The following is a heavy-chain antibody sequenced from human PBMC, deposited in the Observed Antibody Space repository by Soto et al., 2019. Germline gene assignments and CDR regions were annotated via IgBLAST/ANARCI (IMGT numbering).Heavy chain of an antibody. Sequence: QITLKESGPTLVKPTQTLTLTCTFSGFSLSTSGVGVGWIRQPPGKALEWLALIYWDDDKRYSPSLKSRLTITKDTSKNQVVLTMTNMDPVDTATYFCVYDSSAYYFDYWGQGTLVTVSS. D-gene: IGHD3-22*01. CDR3: VYDSSAYYFDY. J-gene: IGHJ4*02. V-gene: IGHV2-5*02. CDR1: GFSLSTSGVG. CDR2: IYWDDDK.